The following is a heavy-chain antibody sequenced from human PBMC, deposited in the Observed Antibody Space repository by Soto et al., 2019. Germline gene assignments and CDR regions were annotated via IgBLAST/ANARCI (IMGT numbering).Heavy chain of an antibody. CDR1: GYTFTNYD. CDR2: MSTNSGNT. J-gene: IGHJ6*02. D-gene: IGHD3-10*01. Sequence: QVQLVQSGAEVKKPGASVKVSCKASGYTFTNYDINWVRQATGQGLEWMGWMSTNSGNTGYTQKLQGRVTMTRNTSISTAYMELSSLRSEDTAVYYCARYSMGSGSYYPRSMDVWGQGTTVTVSS. V-gene: IGHV1-8*01. CDR3: ARYSMGSGSYYPRSMDV.